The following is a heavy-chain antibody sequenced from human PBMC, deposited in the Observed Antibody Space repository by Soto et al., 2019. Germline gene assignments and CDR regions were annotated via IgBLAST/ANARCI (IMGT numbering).Heavy chain of an antibody. CDR2: IIPILGIA. CDR1: GGTFTSYT. Sequence: SVKVSCKASGGTFTSYTISWVRQAPGQGLEWMGRIIPILGIANYAQKFQGRVTITADKSTSTAYIELSSMRSEDTAVYYCAVPSCGDRYELFDLWGRGTLVTGSS. D-gene: IGHD6-25*01. V-gene: IGHV1-69*02. CDR3: AVPSCGDRYELFDL. J-gene: IGHJ2*01.